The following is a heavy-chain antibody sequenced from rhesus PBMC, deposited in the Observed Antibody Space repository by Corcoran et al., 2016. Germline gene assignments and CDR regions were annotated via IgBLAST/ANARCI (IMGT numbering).Heavy chain of an antibody. D-gene: IGHD6S26*01. Sequence: EVKLVESGGGLAKPGGSLRRSCAASGFTFSSYWMNWVSQVPGKGLEWGSAINSGGVSTYYADSVKGRFTISRNNSTNTLSLQMNSLRAEDTAVYYCARTPVGGWSFDYWGQGVLVTVSS. CDR3: ARTPVGGWSFDY. J-gene: IGHJ4*01. V-gene: IGHV3S42*01. CDR1: GFTFSSYW. CDR2: INSGGVST.